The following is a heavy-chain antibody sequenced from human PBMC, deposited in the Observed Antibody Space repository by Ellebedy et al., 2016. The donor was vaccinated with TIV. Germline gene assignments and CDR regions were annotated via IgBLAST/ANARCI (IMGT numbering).Heavy chain of an antibody. Sequence: AASVKVSCKASGGTFSNYAISWVRQAPGQGLEWMGWINPNSGGTNYAQKFQGWVTMTRDTSISTAYMELSRLRSEDTAVYYCATGAGRRTDYWGQGTLVTVSS. CDR3: ATGAGRRTDY. V-gene: IGHV1-2*04. CDR2: INPNSGGT. D-gene: IGHD6-19*01. CDR1: GGTFSNYA. J-gene: IGHJ4*02.